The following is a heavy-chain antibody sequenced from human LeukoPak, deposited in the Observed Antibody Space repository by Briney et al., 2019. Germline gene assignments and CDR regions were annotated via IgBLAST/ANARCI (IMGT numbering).Heavy chain of an antibody. CDR1: GLSLSNVW. CDR2: IKSKTAGGTA. J-gene: IGHJ4*02. Sequence: PGGSLRLSCAVSGLSLSNVWMNWVRQAPGKGLEWVGLIKSKTAGGTADFAAPVRGRFTISRDDSKNTLYLQMNSLTSEGTGVYYCIHGGGYYFEYWGQGTLVTVSS. D-gene: IGHD2-15*01. V-gene: IGHV3-15*07. CDR3: IHGGGYYFEY.